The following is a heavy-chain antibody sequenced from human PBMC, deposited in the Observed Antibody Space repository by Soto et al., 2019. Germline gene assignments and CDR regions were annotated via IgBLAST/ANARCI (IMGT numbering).Heavy chain of an antibody. CDR2: TNPNSGNT. Sequence: ASVKVSCKASGYTFTSYDINWVRQATGQGLEWMGWTNPNSGNTGYAQKFQGRVTMTRNTSISTAYMELSSLRSEDTAVYYCASSPAYGSGSPLFDWFDAWGQGTLVTVSS. CDR3: ASSPAYGSGSPLFDWFDA. D-gene: IGHD3-10*01. V-gene: IGHV1-8*01. CDR1: GYTFTSYD. J-gene: IGHJ5*02.